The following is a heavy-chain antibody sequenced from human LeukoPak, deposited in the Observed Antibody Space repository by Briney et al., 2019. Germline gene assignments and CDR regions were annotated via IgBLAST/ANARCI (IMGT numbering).Heavy chain of an antibody. CDR1: GGSINNYY. CDR3: ATLVSTRYYFDY. D-gene: IGHD5/OR15-5a*01. V-gene: IGHV4-4*07. J-gene: IGHJ4*02. Sequence: PSETLSLTCTVSGGSINNYYWSWIRQPAGKGLEWIGRIYTTGSTNYNPSPKSRITMSVDTSKNQFSLKLSSVTAADTAVYFCATLVSTRYYFDYWGQGTLVTVSS. CDR2: IYTTGST.